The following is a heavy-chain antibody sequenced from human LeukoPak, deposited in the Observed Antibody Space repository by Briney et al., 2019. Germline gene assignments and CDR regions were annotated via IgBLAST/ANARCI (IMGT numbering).Heavy chain of an antibody. CDR2: IRYDGSNK. J-gene: IGHJ4*02. D-gene: IGHD2-15*01. Sequence: GGSLRLSCAASGFTFSSYGMHWVRQAPGKGLEWVAFIRYDGSNKYYADSVKGRFTISRDNSKNTLYLQVNSLRAEDTAVYYCAKDRKGGSTTLDYWGQGTLVTVSS. CDR3: AKDRKGGSTTLDY. CDR1: GFTFSSYG. V-gene: IGHV3-30*02.